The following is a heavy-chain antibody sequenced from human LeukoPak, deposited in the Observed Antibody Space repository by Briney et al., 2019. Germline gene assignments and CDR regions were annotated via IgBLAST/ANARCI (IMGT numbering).Heavy chain of an antibody. CDR2: IRSKAYGGTT. D-gene: IGHD2-8*01. V-gene: IGHV3-49*04. Sequence: GGSLRLSCTASGFTFGDYAMSWVRQAPGKGLGWVGFIRSKAYGGTTEYAASVKGRFTISRDDSKSIAYLQMNSLKTEDTAVYYCTRVRVWSLDAFDIWGQGTMVTVSS. CDR3: TRVRVWSLDAFDI. CDR1: GFTFGDYA. J-gene: IGHJ3*02.